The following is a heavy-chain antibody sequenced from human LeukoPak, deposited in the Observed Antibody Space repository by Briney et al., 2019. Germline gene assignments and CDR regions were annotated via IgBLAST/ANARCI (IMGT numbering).Heavy chain of an antibody. J-gene: IGHJ6*02. Sequence: SETLSLTCTVSGGSISSYYWSWIRQPPGKGLEWIGCIYYSGSTNYNPSLKSRVTISVDTSKNQFSLKLSSVTAADTAVYYCARGRVAAAGTTWYYGMDVWGQGTTVTVSS. CDR2: IYYSGST. CDR3: ARGRVAAAGTTWYYGMDV. CDR1: GGSISSYY. V-gene: IGHV4-59*01. D-gene: IGHD6-13*01.